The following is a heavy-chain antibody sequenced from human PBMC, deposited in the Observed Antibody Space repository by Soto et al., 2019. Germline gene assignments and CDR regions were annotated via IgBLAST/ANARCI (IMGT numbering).Heavy chain of an antibody. CDR1: GFTFSGYN. CDR3: VREDILGVRSFDY. V-gene: IGHV3-48*02. J-gene: IGHJ4*02. Sequence: GGSLRLSCAASGFTFSGYNVNWVRQAPGKGLEWISYISSGSKTIYYADSVKGRFIVSRDNAKNSQYLQMNSLRDEDTAVYYCVREDILGVRSFDYWGQGTLVTVSS. D-gene: IGHD3-9*01. CDR2: ISSGSKTI.